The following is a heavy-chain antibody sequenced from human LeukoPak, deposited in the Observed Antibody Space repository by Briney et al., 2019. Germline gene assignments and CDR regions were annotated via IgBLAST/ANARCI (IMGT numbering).Heavy chain of an antibody. Sequence: GGSLRLFCRAWIFIFNIYAVSGVRHSRGRGLEWLSATSGSGGSTSYADSVKGRFTISRDNSKNTLYLQMNSLRAEDTAVSYCAKSRGLRYFNWSDWGQGTLVTVSS. CDR3: AKSRGLRYFNWSD. CDR2: TSGSGGST. D-gene: IGHD3-9*01. J-gene: IGHJ4*02. V-gene: IGHV3-23*01. CDR1: IFIFNIYA.